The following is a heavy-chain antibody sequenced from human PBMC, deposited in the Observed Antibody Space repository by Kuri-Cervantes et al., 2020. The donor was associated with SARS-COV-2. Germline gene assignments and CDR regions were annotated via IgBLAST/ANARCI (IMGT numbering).Heavy chain of an antibody. CDR1: VLSLTTYGVG. J-gene: IGHJ5*02. V-gene: IGHV2-5*01. D-gene: IGHD7-27*01. Sequence: SGPTLVKSTQTLTLTCTFSVLSLTTYGVGVGWIRQPPGKALEWLALIYWNDDQRYSPSLKSRITISMDTYKNQVVLTMTGMDPVDTATYYCTHVHWGSFQWRDPWGQRTLVTVSS. CDR3: THVHWGSFQWRDP. CDR2: IYWNDDQ.